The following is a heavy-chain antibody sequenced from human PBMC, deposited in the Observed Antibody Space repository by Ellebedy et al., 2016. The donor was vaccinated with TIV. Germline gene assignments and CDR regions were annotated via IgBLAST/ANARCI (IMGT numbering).Heavy chain of an antibody. Sequence: ASVKVSCKASGYTFTGYYMHWVRQAPGQGLEWMGWINPNSGGTNYAQKFQGRVAMTRDTSVSTAYMELSRLRSDDTAVYYCARVVYGSGSSKNPGPHFDYWGQGALVTVSS. V-gene: IGHV1-2*02. CDR1: GYTFTGYY. D-gene: IGHD3-10*01. J-gene: IGHJ4*02. CDR3: ARVVYGSGSSKNPGPHFDY. CDR2: INPNSGGT.